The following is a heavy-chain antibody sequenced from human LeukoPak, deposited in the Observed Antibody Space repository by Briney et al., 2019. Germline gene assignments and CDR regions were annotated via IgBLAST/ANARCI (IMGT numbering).Heavy chain of an antibody. CDR1: GYTFTSYY. D-gene: IGHD1-20*01. V-gene: IGHV1-46*01. Sequence: ASVKVSCKASGYTFTSYYMHWVRQAPGQGLEWMGIINPSGGSTSYAQKFQGRVTMTRDTSTSTVYMELSSLRSEDTAVYYCARTPRDINWNRGQGNWFGPWGQGTLVTVSS. J-gene: IGHJ5*02. CDR3: ARTPRDINWNRGQGNWFGP. CDR2: INPSGGST.